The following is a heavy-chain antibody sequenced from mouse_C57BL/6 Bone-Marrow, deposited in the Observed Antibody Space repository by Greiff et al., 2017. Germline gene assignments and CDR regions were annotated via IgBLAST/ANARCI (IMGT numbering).Heavy chain of an antibody. CDR2: IYPRSGNT. CDR1: GYTFTSYG. CDR3: ARGGGYDYFDY. V-gene: IGHV1-81*01. D-gene: IGHD2-3*01. J-gene: IGHJ2*01. Sequence: VKLQESGAELARPGASVKLSCKASGYTFTSYGISWVKQRTGQGLEWIGEIYPRSGNTYYNEKFKGKATLTADKSSSTAYMELRSLTSEDSAVYVCARGGGYDYFDYWGQGTTLTVSS.